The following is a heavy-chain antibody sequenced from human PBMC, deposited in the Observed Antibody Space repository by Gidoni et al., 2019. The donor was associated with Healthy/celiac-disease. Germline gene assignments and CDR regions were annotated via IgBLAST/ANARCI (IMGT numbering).Heavy chain of an antibody. Sequence: EVQLVESGGGLVPPGRSLRHPCTASGFTSGAYAMTWFRPVPRKGLEWVGFIRSKAYGGTTEYAASVKGRFTISRDDSKSIAYLQMNSLKTEDTAVYYCTRVLYYYDSSGYYAMSYYYYGMDVWGQGTTVTVSS. D-gene: IGHD3-22*01. V-gene: IGHV3-49*03. CDR2: IRSKAYGGTT. J-gene: IGHJ6*02. CDR1: GFTSGAYA. CDR3: TRVLYYYDSSGYYAMSYYYYGMDV.